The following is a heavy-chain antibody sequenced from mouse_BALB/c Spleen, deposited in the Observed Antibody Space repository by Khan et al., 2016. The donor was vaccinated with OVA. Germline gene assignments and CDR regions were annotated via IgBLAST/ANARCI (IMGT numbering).Heavy chain of an antibody. V-gene: IGHV1S81*02. Sequence: QVQLQQSGAELARPGASVKMSCKASGYTFTSYSIYWVKQRPGQGLEWIGDINPNNGGTNFNEKFKSKATLTVDKSSTTAYMQLSSLTSEDSAFYDGTRTGDGSFAYWGQGTLVTVSA. CDR2: INPNNGGT. CDR3: TRTGDGSFAY. J-gene: IGHJ3*01. D-gene: IGHD2-3*01. CDR1: GYTFTSYS.